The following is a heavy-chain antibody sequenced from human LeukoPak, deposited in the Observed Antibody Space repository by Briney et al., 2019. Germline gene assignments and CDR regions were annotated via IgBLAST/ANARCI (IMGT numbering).Heavy chain of an antibody. J-gene: IGHJ4*02. CDR2: IKSDGSRT. V-gene: IGHV3-74*01. Sequence: GGSLRLSCAASGFTFSTYWMHWVRQAPGKGLVWVSHIKSDGSRTTYADSVKGRFTISRDNAKNTLYLQMNSLRAEDTAVYYCARDRGYTQDYWGQGTLVTVSS. CDR1: GFTFSTYW. D-gene: IGHD5-12*01. CDR3: ARDRGYTQDY.